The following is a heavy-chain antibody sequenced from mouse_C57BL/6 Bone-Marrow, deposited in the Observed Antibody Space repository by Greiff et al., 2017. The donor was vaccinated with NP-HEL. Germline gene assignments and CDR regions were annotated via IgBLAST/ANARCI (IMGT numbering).Heavy chain of an antibody. V-gene: IGHV1-64*01. Sequence: QVQLQQPGAELVKPGASVKLSCKASGYTFTSYWMHWVKQRPGQGLEWIGMIHPNSGSTNYNEKFKSKATLTVDKSSSTAYMQLSSLTSEDSAVYYCASPSYQRTWFAYWGQGTLVTVSA. CDR2: IHPNSGST. CDR3: ASPSYQRTWFAY. CDR1: GYTFTSYW. J-gene: IGHJ3*01. D-gene: IGHD2-10*01.